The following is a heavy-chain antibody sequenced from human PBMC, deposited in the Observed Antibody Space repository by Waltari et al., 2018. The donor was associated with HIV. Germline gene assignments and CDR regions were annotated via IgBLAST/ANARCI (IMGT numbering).Heavy chain of an antibody. Sequence: QVQLVESGGGVVQPRRSLRLPCAASGFTFSRLCIHWVRQAPGKGLEWVAVISYDGSNKYYADSVKGRFTISRDNSKNTLYLQMNSLRAEDTAVYYCAKDRQKIGYYDILTGYLDYWGQGTLVTVSS. CDR2: ISYDGSNK. CDR3: AKDRQKIGYYDILTGYLDY. CDR1: GFTFSRLC. V-gene: IGHV3-30*18. J-gene: IGHJ4*02. D-gene: IGHD3-9*01.